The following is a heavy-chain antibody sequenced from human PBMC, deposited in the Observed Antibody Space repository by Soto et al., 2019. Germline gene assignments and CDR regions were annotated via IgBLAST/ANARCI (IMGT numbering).Heavy chain of an antibody. V-gene: IGHV4-39*01. D-gene: IGHD3-3*01. Sequence: PSETLSLTCTVSGGSISSSSYYWGWIRQPPGKGLEWIGSIYYSGSTHYNPSLKSRVTISVDTSKNQFSLKLSSVTAADTAVYYCAIYDFWSGLGYYYYGMDVRGPGTTVTVSS. J-gene: IGHJ6*02. CDR2: IYYSGST. CDR1: GGSISSSSYY. CDR3: AIYDFWSGLGYYYYGMDV.